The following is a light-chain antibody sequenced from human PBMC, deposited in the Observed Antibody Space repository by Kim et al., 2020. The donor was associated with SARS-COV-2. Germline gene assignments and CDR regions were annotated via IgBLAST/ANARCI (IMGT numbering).Light chain of an antibody. CDR3: QRRRNWPART. V-gene: IGKV3-11*01. CDR2: DAY. CDR1: QSVRSN. J-gene: IGKJ4*01. Sequence: CAGEGATPASRASQSVRSNIDCDQQKQGQAHRLLVYDAYESATGIPARVRGSGSGTDIALTISSLGPEDVEVDYCQRRRNWPARTFGGGTKVDIK.